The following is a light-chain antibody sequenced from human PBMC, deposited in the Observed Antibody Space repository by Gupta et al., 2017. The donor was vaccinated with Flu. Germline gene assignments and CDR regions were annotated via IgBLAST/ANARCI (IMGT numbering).Light chain of an antibody. CDR3: RQVLQTPCT. CDR1: QSRLHSNGYNY. J-gene: IGKJ2*02. CDR2: LGS. Sequence: VTPGEPASISCSASQSRLHSNGYNYLDWYLQKPGQSPQLLIYLGSDRASGVPDRFSGSGSGTDFTLKISRVEAEDVGVYYCRQVLQTPCTFGQGTKLEIK. V-gene: IGKV2-28*01.